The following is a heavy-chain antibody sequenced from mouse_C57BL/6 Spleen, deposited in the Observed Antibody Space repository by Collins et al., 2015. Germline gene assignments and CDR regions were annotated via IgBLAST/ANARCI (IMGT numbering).Heavy chain of an antibody. Sequence: QVQLQQPGAELVRPGSSVKLSCKASGYTFTSYWMHWVKQRPIQGLEWIGNIDPSDSETHYNQKFKDKATLTVDKSSSTAYMQLSSLTSEDSAVYYCARNYYGNYPYWYFDVWGTGTTVTVSS. CDR1: GYTFTSYW. CDR2: IDPSDSET. CDR3: ARNYYGNYPYWYFDV. D-gene: IGHD2-1*01. J-gene: IGHJ1*03. V-gene: IGHV1-52*01.